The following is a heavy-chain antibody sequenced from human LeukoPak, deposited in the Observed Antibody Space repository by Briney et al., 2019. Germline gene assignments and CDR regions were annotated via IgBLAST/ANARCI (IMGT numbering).Heavy chain of an antibody. J-gene: IGHJ5*02. Sequence: SETLSLTCTVSGGSISSSSYYWGWIRQPPGKGLEWIGSIYHSGSTNYNPSLKTRVTVSLDTSKNQFSLNLISVTAADTAVYYCARSPQGTATTANWLDPWGQGTLVTVSS. CDR2: IYHSGST. V-gene: IGHV4-39*07. CDR1: GGSISSSSYY. CDR3: ARSPQGTATTANWLDP. D-gene: IGHD4-17*01.